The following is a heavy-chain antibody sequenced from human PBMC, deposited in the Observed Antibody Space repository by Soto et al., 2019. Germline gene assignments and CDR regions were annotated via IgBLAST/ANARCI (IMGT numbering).Heavy chain of an antibody. CDR1: GFTFSSYA. Sequence: QVQLVESGGGVVQPGRSLRLSCAASGFTFSSYAMHWVRQAPGKGPEWVAVISYDGSNKYYADSVKGRFTISRDNSKNTLYLQMNSLRAEDTAVYYCARDAWELPGYFDYWGQGTLVTVSS. J-gene: IGHJ4*02. D-gene: IGHD1-26*01. CDR3: ARDAWELPGYFDY. CDR2: ISYDGSNK. V-gene: IGHV3-30-3*01.